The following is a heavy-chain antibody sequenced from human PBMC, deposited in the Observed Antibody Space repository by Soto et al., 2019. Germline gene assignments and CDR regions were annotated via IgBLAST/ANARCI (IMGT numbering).Heavy chain of an antibody. CDR2: INAGNGNT. CDR1: GYSFTSYA. V-gene: IGHV1-3*01. D-gene: IGHD2-15*01. CDR3: ARDSSNCSGGSCYLDFDY. Sequence: ASVKVSCKASGYSFTSYAMHWGRQAPGQRLEWMGWINAGNGNTKYSQKFQGRVTITRDTSASTAYMELSSLRSEDTAVYYCARDSSNCSGGSCYLDFDYWGQGTLVTVSS. J-gene: IGHJ4*02.